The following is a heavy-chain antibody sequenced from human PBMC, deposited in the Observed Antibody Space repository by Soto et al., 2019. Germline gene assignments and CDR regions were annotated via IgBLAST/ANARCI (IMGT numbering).Heavy chain of an antibody. Sequence: ETLSLTCTVSGGRISSYYGSWIRQPAGKGLEWIGRIYTSGSTNYNPSLKSRVTMSVDTSKNQFSLKLRSVTAADTAVYYCATTGGSSLYYYYGMDVWGQGTTVTVSS. V-gene: IGHV4-4*07. J-gene: IGHJ6*02. CDR3: ATTGGSSLYYYYGMDV. CDR1: GGRISSYY. D-gene: IGHD1-26*01. CDR2: IYTSGST.